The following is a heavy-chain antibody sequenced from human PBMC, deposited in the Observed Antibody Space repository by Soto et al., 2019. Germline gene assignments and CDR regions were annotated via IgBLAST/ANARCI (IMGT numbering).Heavy chain of an antibody. Sequence: GVLRLSCAASGFTFSSYWMHWVRQAPGKGLVWVSRINSGGSSTSYADSVKGRFTISRDNAKNTLYLQMNSLRAEDTAVYYCARDHYIYSGYAHFDYWGQGTLVTVSS. CDR3: ARDHYIYSGYAHFDY. J-gene: IGHJ4*02. V-gene: IGHV3-74*01. CDR2: INSGGSST. CDR1: GFTFSSYW. D-gene: IGHD5-12*01.